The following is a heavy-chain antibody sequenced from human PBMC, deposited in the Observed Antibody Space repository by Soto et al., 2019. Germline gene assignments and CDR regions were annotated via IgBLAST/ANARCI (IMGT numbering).Heavy chain of an antibody. CDR2: INDSGGT. Sequence: QVQLQQWGAGLLKPSETLSLTCAVYGGAFSGYYWSWIRQSPGKGLEWIAEINDSGGTSYNPSLKSRVTMAVDTSKSQFSLKLSSVTAADTAVYYCARADLYYSDSGSPFDYWGQGTLVTVSS. CDR1: GGAFSGYY. CDR3: ARADLYYSDSGSPFDY. V-gene: IGHV4-34*01. D-gene: IGHD3-10*01. J-gene: IGHJ4*02.